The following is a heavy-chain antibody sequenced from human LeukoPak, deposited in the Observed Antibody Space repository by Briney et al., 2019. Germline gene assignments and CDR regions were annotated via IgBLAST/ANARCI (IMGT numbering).Heavy chain of an antibody. Sequence: ASVKVSCKASGGTFSSYAISWVRQAPGQGLEWMGWISAYDGSTNYAQKLQGRVTMTTDTSTSTAYMELRSLRSDDTAVYYCARDLDILTGFFDYWGQGTLVTVSS. V-gene: IGHV1-18*01. CDR2: ISAYDGST. J-gene: IGHJ4*02. D-gene: IGHD3-9*01. CDR3: ARDLDILTGFFDY. CDR1: GGTFSSYA.